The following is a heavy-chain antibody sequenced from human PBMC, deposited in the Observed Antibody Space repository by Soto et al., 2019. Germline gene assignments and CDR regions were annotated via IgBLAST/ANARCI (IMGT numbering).Heavy chain of an antibody. CDR2: ITDDGGNK. V-gene: IGHV3-30-3*01. CDR3: ARGDREDIAVVIGVRPGEYGVDV. D-gene: IGHD2-15*01. J-gene: IGHJ6*02. Sequence: QVQLVESGGGVVQPGRSLRLSCAASGFTFRNYAMHWVRQAPGKGLECVADITDDGGNKYYTDYVKGRFTISRDNSKNTLYLRINGQRYEDTAVYYLARGDREDIAVVIGVRPGEYGVDVWGQGTKVTVSS. CDR1: GFTFRNYA.